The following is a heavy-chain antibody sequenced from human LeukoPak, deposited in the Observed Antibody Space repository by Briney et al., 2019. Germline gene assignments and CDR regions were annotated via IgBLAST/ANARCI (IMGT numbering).Heavy chain of an antibody. CDR3: AKTEAPAAIRAGSDY. CDR1: GFTFGSYA. V-gene: IGHV3-23*01. CDR2: ISGSGSAT. D-gene: IGHD2-2*02. Sequence: GGSLRLSCAASGFTFGSYAMSWVRQAPGKGLEWVSTISGSGSATYNAGSVKGRFTTSRDNSNNTLYLQMNSLRAEDTAVYYCAKTEAPAAIRAGSDYWGQGTLVTVSS. J-gene: IGHJ4*02.